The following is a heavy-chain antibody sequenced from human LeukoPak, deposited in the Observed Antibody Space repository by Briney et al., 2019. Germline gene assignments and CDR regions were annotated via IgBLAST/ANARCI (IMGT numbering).Heavy chain of an antibody. J-gene: IGHJ4*02. V-gene: IGHV4-39*01. CDR2: IYYSGST. D-gene: IGHD5-24*01. CDR1: GGSISSSSYY. Sequence: SETLSLTCTVSGGSISSSSYYWGWIRQPPGKGLEWIGSIYYSGSTYYNPSLKSRVTISVDTSKNQFSLKLSSVTAADTAVYYCARRRRDGYKWGYLDYWGQGTLVTVSS. CDR3: ARRRRDGYKWGYLDY.